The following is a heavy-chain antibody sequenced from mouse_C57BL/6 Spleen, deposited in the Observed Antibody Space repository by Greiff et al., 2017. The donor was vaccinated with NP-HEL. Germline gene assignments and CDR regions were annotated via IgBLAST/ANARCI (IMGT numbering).Heavy chain of an antibody. D-gene: IGHD1-1*01. CDR2: IYPRSGNT. J-gene: IGHJ3*01. CDR3: ARSGYYGSSYGFAY. V-gene: IGHV1-81*01. Sequence: QVQLQQSGAELARPGASVKLSCKASGYTFTSYGISWVKQRTGQGLEWIGEIYPRSGNTYYNEKFKDKATLTADKSSSTAYMELRSLTSEDSAVYFCARSGYYGSSYGFAYWGQGTLVTVSA. CDR1: GYTFTSYG.